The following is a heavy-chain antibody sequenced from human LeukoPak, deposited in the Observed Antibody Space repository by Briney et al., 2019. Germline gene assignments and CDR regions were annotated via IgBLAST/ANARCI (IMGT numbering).Heavy chain of an antibody. CDR2: IYTSGST. CDR1: GGSISSYC. D-gene: IGHD6-19*01. J-gene: IGHJ4*02. Sequence: PSETLSLTCTVSGGSISSYCWSWIRQPAGKGLEWIGRIYTSGSTNYNPSLKSRVTMSVDTSKNQFSLKLSSVTAADTAVYYCASLRPLSSSGWWGLDYWGQGTLVTVSS. CDR3: ASLRPLSSSGWWGLDY. V-gene: IGHV4-4*07.